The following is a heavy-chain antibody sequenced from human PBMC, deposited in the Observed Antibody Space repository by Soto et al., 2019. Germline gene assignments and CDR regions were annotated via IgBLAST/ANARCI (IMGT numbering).Heavy chain of an antibody. Sequence: QITLTESGPPLVNPTQTLTLTCNFSGFAFSTSGVGVGWIRQPPGKALEWLALIYWNDNQRYSPSLKSRLTTSADTSRNRVVLTMTTMDPVDTATYYCAHRRLGYPYFDYWGQGTLVAVSS. CDR2: IYWNDNQ. CDR1: GFAFSTSGVG. V-gene: IGHV2-5*01. D-gene: IGHD5-12*01. J-gene: IGHJ4*02. CDR3: AHRRLGYPYFDY.